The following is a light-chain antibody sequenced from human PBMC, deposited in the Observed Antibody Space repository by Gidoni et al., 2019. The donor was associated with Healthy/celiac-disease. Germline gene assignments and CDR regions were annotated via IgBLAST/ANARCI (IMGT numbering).Light chain of an antibody. V-gene: IGKV3-20*01. J-gene: IGKJ2*01. CDR3: QQYGSSPYT. CDR1: QSVSSSY. Sequence: EIVLKQSPGTLSLSPGERATLSCRASQSVSSSYLAWYQQKPGQAPRLPIYGASSRATGIPDRFSGSGSGTDFTLTISRLEPEDFAVYYCQQYGSSPYTFGQGTKLEIK. CDR2: GAS.